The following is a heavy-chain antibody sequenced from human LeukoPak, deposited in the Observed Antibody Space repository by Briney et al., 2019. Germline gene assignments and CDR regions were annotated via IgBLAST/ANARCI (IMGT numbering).Heavy chain of an antibody. CDR1: GGSISSYY. CDR3: VSSGDILAGSSAFDI. CDR2: IYTSGST. J-gene: IGHJ3*02. Sequence: SETLSLTCTVSGGSISSYYWSWIRQPAGKGLEWIGRIYTSGSTNYNPSLKSRVTMSVDTSKNQFSLKLSSVTAADTAVYYCVSSGDILAGSSAFDIWGQGTMVTLSS. D-gene: IGHD3-9*01. V-gene: IGHV4-4*07.